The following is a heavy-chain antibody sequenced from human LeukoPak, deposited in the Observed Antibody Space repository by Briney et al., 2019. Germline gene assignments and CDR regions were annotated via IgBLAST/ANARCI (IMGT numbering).Heavy chain of an antibody. CDR2: ASGSGGST. V-gene: IGHV3-23*01. D-gene: IGHD7-27*01. Sequence: GASLRLSCAASGFTFTSYPMSWARHAPGEGLEWVSAASGSGGSTFYADSVKGRFTISRDNSNKRLYLQMNSLRAEDTAVYYCAKDRDRTGDRKTGYFDCWGQGTLVTVSS. J-gene: IGHJ4*02. CDR3: AKDRDRTGDRKTGYFDC. CDR1: GFTFTSYP.